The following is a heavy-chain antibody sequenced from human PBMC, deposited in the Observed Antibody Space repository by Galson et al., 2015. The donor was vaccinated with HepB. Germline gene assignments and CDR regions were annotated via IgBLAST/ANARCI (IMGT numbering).Heavy chain of an antibody. CDR2: ISGYNGNT. CDR3: ARGSPVAATGYDY. CDR1: GYTFTSYG. Sequence: SVKVSCKASGYTFTSYGITWVRQAPGQGLEWMGWISGYNGNTNYAQKLQGRVTMTTDTSTNTVYMEVTSLRSDDTAMYYCARGSPVAATGYDYWGQGTLVTVSS. D-gene: IGHD1-26*01. J-gene: IGHJ4*02. V-gene: IGHV1-18*01.